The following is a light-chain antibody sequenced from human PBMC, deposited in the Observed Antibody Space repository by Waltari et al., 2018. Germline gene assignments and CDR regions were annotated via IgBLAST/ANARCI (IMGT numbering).Light chain of an antibody. CDR1: QSVLYSSNNLNY. J-gene: IGKJ1*01. V-gene: IGKV4-1*01. Sequence: DIVMTQSPDSLAVSLGERATINCKSSQSVLYSSNNLNYLAWYQQKSGQPPKLLIYWAFTREPGVPDRFSGSGSGTDFTLPISSLQSEDAAVYYCQQYYSNPWTFGQGTKVQI. CDR2: WAF. CDR3: QQYYSNPWT.